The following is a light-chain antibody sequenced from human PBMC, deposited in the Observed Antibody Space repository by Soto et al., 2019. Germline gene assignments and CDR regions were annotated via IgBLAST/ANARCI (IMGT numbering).Light chain of an antibody. Sequence: MQMTQSPSSVSASVGDRVTITCRASQGISGWLAWYQQKPGKAPKLLIYATSTLQSGVPPRFSGSASGTDFTLTISSLQPEDCATYYCLQSNNFPPLTFGGGTKVESK. CDR3: LQSNNFPPLT. CDR1: QGISGW. J-gene: IGKJ4*01. CDR2: ATS. V-gene: IGKV1-12*01.